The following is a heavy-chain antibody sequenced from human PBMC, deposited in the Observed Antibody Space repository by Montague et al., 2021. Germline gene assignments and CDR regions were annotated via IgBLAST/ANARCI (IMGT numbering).Heavy chain of an antibody. J-gene: IGHJ4*02. CDR1: GDSVSSNSAA. CDR3: AREGVGDLLFSFDS. CDR2: TYYRSKWYN. V-gene: IGHV6-1*01. Sequence: CAISGDSVSSNSAAWNWIRQSPSRGLEWLGRTYYRSKWYNDYAVXVKSRIIINPDTSKNQFSLQLNSVTPEDTAVYYCAREGVGDLLFSFDSWGQGTLVTVSS. D-gene: IGHD3-10*01.